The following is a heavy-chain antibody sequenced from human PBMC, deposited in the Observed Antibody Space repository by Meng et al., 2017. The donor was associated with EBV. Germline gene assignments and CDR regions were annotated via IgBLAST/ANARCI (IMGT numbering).Heavy chain of an antibody. CDR2: INPNSGGT. V-gene: IGHV1-2*06. D-gene: IGHD6-19*01. CDR1: GYPFTGYY. CDR3: ARVGIAVAGTGDY. J-gene: IGHJ4*02. Sequence: QVTLVQSGAEVRKPGASGKVSCKASGYPFTGYYMHWVRQAPGQGLEWMGRINPNSGGTNYAQKFQGRVTMTRDTSISTAYMELSRLRSDDTAVYYCARVGIAVAGTGDYWGQGTLVTVSS.